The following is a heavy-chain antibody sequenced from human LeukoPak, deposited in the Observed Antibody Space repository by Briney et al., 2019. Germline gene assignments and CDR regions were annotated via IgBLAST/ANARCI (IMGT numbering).Heavy chain of an antibody. CDR3: ASTTRSGSDAFDI. CDR1: GFTFSSYS. D-gene: IGHD3-3*01. J-gene: IGHJ3*02. Sequence: GGSLRLSCAASGFTFSSYSMNWVRQAPGKGLEWVSSISSSSSYIYYADSVKGRFTISRDNAKNSLYLQMNSLRAEDTAVYYCASTTRSGSDAFDIWGQGTMVTVSS. CDR2: ISSSSSYI. V-gene: IGHV3-21*04.